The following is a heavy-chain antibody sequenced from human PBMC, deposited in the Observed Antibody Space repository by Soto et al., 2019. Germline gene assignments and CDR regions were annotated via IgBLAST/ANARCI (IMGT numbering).Heavy chain of an antibody. D-gene: IGHD6-13*01. J-gene: IGHJ6*02. Sequence: QVQLVQSGAEVKKPGASVKVSCKASGYTFTSYYMHWVRQAPGQGLEWMGIINPSGGSTSYAQKFQGRVTMTRDTSTSTVYMELSSLRSEDTAVYYSAGIPGYSSLYYYYGMDVWGQGTTVTVSS. CDR1: GYTFTSYY. CDR3: AGIPGYSSLYYYYGMDV. V-gene: IGHV1-46*01. CDR2: INPSGGST.